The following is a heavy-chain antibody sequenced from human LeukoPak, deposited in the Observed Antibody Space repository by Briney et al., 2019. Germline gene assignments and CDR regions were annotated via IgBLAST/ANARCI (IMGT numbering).Heavy chain of an antibody. CDR1: GYTFTSHD. CDR2: MNPDNGNT. Sequence: GASVKVSCKASGYTFTSHDINWVRQATGQGLEWMGWMNPDNGNTGYAQKFQGRVTMSRDTSISTAYMGLTSLRSDDTAVYYCSRARPDFGSFYTVSDYWGQGTLLTVSS. J-gene: IGHJ4*02. V-gene: IGHV1-8*01. CDR3: SRARPDFGSFYTVSDY. D-gene: IGHD1-26*01.